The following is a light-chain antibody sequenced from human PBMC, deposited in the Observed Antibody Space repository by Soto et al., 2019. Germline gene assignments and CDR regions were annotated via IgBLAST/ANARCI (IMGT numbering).Light chain of an antibody. CDR1: SSDVGGYNY. V-gene: IGLV2-14*01. J-gene: IGLJ3*02. CDR3: SSYTTSSTPCV. CDR2: EVS. Sequence: QSVLTQPASVSGSPGQSITISCTGTSSDVGGYNYVSWYQHHPGKAPKLMIYEVSNRPSGVSNRFSGSKSGNTASLTISGLQAEDEAHYYCSSYTTSSTPCVFGGGTKLTVL.